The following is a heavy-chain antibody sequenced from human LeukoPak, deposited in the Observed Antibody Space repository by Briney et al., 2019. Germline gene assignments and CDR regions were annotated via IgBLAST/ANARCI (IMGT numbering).Heavy chain of an antibody. J-gene: IGHJ6*03. Sequence: SETLSLTCTVSGYSISSGYYWGWIRQPPGKGLEWIGSIYHSGSTYYNPSLKSRVTISVDTSKNQFSLKLSSVTAADTAVYYCARDVTDYYYYYYMDVWGKGTTVTISS. D-gene: IGHD2-21*02. CDR2: IYHSGST. CDR1: GYSISSGYY. CDR3: ARDVTDYYYYYYMDV. V-gene: IGHV4-38-2*02.